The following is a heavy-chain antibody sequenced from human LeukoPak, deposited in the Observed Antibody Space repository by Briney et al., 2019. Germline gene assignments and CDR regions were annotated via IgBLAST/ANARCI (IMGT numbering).Heavy chain of an antibody. CDR3: SRLTHSYYSDTSGYYPYYFMDV. Sequence: PSETLSLTCTVSAGSISSSDYYWGWIRPSPGKGLEWIGMISYSGKNYYHPSLKSRVTISVDTSKNHFSRRLSSVTAADTAVYYCSRLTHSYYSDTSGYYPYYFMDVWGEGTTVTVSS. V-gene: IGHV4-39*02. CDR1: AGSISSSDYY. D-gene: IGHD3-22*01. J-gene: IGHJ6*03. CDR2: ISYSGKN.